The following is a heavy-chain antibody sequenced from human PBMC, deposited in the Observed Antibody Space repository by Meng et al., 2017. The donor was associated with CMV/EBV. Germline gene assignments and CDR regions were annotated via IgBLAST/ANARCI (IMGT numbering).Heavy chain of an antibody. J-gene: IGHJ4*02. D-gene: IGHD2-15*01. CDR2: INHSGST. V-gene: IGHV4-34*01. CDR1: GGSFSGYY. CDR3: ARGRSGYCSGGSCYSDY. Sequence: GSLRLSCAVYGGSFSGYYWGWIRQPPGKGLEWIGEINHSGSTNYNPSLKSRVTISVDTSKNQFSLKLSSVTAADTAVYYCARGRSGYCSGGSCYSDYWGQGTLVTVSS.